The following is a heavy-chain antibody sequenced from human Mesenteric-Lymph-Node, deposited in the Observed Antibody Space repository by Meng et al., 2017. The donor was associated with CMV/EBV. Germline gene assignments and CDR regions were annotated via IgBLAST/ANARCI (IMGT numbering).Heavy chain of an antibody. CDR2: IYYSGTT. D-gene: IGHD3-10*01. J-gene: IGHJ4*02. CDR3: ARDYGSYGSGMLGY. Sequence: SGGSVSSSNYYWSWIRQPPGKALEWIGYIYYSGTTNYNPSLKSRVTISVDTSKDQFSLKLYSVTAADTAVYYCARDYGSYGSGMLGYWGQGALVTVSS. CDR1: GGSVSSSNYY. V-gene: IGHV4-61*01.